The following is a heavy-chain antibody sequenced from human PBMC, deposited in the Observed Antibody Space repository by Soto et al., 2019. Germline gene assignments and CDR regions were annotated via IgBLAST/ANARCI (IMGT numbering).Heavy chain of an antibody. CDR3: AKSIRARERPDNWITDAFDI. J-gene: IGHJ3*02. CDR2: LSAGATAT. CDR1: GFTVSSFA. D-gene: IGHD3-16*01. V-gene: IGHV3-23*01. Sequence: GGSLRLSCAASGFTVSSFAMSWVRQAPGKGLEWVAALSAGATATYYADSVKGRFTISKDTSKTTVYLQMRDVRADDTAIYYCAKSIRARERPDNWITDAFDIWGQGTMVTVSS.